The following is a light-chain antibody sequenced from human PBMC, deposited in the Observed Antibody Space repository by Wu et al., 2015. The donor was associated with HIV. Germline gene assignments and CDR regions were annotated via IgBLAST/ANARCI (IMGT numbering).Light chain of an antibody. CDR1: QDISRW. V-gene: IGKV1-12*01. CDR3: QQANSFPLT. Sequence: DIQMTQSPSSVSAFVGDRITITCRASQDISRWLARHQQKPGKAPNLLIYATSNLQNGVSSRFSGSGSGTDFTLTISSLQPEDSATYYCQQANSFPLTFGGGTKVEIK. J-gene: IGKJ4*01. CDR2: ATS.